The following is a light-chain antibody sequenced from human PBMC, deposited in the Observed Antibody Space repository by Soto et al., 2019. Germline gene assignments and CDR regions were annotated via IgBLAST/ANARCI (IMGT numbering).Light chain of an antibody. CDR2: GAS. V-gene: IGKV3-15*01. Sequence: EIVMTQSPATLSVSPGGRATLSCRASQSVSSNLAWYQQKAGQAPRLLIYGASSRATGIPARFRGSGSGTEFTLTISSLQSEDFAVYYCQQRSNWPLTFGGGTKVDIK. J-gene: IGKJ4*01. CDR3: QQRSNWPLT. CDR1: QSVSSN.